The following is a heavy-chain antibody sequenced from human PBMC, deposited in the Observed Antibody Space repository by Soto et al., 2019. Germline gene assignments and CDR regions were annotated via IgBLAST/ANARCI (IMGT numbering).Heavy chain of an antibody. CDR3: AKEPTSTVEGAFDL. CDR1: GFIFSTFA. J-gene: IGHJ3*01. V-gene: IGHV3-23*01. Sequence: VQLLESGGGLVQPGGSLRLSCTGSGFIFSTFAMSWVRQAPGKGLEWLSAISASGGNTYYPDSVKGRFTISRDISENTLYLQMSSVGGEDTAVYHCAKEPTSTVEGAFDLWGRGTMVTVSS. D-gene: IGHD4-17*01. CDR2: ISASGGNT.